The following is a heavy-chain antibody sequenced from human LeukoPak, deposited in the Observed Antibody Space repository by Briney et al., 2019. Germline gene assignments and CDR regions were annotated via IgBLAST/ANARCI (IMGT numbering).Heavy chain of an antibody. D-gene: IGHD3-9*01. CDR2: INHSGST. V-gene: IGHV4-34*01. Sequence: SETLSLTCAVYGGSFSGYYWSWIRQPPGKGLEWIGEINHSGSTNYNPSLKSRVTISVDTSKNQFSLKLSSVTAADTAVYYCARGGLYYDILTGYYNGYYFDYWGQGTLVTVSS. CDR3: ARGGLYYDILTGYYNGYYFDY. CDR1: GGSFSGYY. J-gene: IGHJ4*02.